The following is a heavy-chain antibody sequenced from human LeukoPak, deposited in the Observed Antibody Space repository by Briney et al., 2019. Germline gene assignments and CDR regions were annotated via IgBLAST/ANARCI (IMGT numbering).Heavy chain of an antibody. CDR3: ARWGIVVVPAAITGLNWFDP. CDR1: GFTFSSYW. J-gene: IGHJ5*02. CDR2: INTDGSST. D-gene: IGHD2-2*02. Sequence: GGSLRLSCTASGFTFSSYWMHWVRQAPGKGLVWVSRINTDGSSTSYADSVKGRFTISRDNAKNTLYLQMNSLRAEDTAVYYCARWGIVVVPAAITGLNWFDPWGQGTLVTVSP. V-gene: IGHV3-74*01.